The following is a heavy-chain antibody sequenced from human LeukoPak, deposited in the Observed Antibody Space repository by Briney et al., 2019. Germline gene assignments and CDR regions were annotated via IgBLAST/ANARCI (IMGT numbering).Heavy chain of an antibody. J-gene: IGHJ4*02. CDR3: ARWNDYGETFDY. CDR1: GFTFSSYE. Sequence: PGGSLRLSCAASGFTFSSYEMNWVRQAPGKGLEWVSYISSSGSTIYYADSVKGRFTISRDNAKNSLYLQTNSLRAEDTAVYYCARWNDYGETFDYWGQGTLVTVSS. V-gene: IGHV3-48*03. D-gene: IGHD4-17*01. CDR2: ISSSGSTI.